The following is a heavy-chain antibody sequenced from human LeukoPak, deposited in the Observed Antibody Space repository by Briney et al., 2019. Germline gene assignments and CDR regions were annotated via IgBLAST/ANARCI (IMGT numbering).Heavy chain of an antibody. CDR3: ARGPPIAAAYWFDP. V-gene: IGHV1-69*05. Sequence: SVKVSCKASGGTFSSYAIIWVRQAPGQGLEWMGGIIPIFGTANYAQKFQGRVTITTDESTSTAYMELSSLRSEDTAVYYCARGPPIAAAYWFDPWGQGTLVTVSS. J-gene: IGHJ5*02. D-gene: IGHD6-13*01. CDR1: GGTFSSYA. CDR2: IIPIFGTA.